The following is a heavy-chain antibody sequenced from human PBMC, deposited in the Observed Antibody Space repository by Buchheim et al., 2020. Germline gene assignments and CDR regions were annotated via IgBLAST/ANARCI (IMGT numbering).Heavy chain of an antibody. J-gene: IGHJ6*03. CDR3: ARSGEHLYYYMDL. D-gene: IGHD1-14*01. CDR2: IWYDGKST. CDR1: GFTFTSYG. V-gene: IGHV3-33*01. Sequence: QVQLVESGGGVVQPGRSLRLSCAASGFTFTSYGMNWVRQAPGKGLERVADIWYDGKSTSYADSVEGRFTISRDNSKNTLDLQMKSLRAEDTAVYYCARSGEHLYYYMDLWGKGTT.